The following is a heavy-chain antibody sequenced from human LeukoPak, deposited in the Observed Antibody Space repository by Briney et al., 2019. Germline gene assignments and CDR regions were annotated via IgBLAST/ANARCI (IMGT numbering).Heavy chain of an antibody. J-gene: IGHJ4*02. D-gene: IGHD3-22*01. CDR2: VSYDGTSK. CDR3: ARDGYYYDSSGYYFNFDY. Sequence: PGGSLRPSCAASGFTFSSYAMYWVRQAPGKGLEWVAAVSYDGTSKYSADSVRGRFTISRDNSKNTLYLQMNSLRAEDTAVYYCARDGYYYDSSGYYFNFDYWGQGTLVTVSS. V-gene: IGHV3-30*04. CDR1: GFTFSSYA.